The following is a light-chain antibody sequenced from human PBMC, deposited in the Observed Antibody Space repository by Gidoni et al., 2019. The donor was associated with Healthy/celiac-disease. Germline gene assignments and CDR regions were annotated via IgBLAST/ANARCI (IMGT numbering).Light chain of an antibody. CDR3: QQYDNLPPLT. CDR2: DAS. CDR1: QDISNY. V-gene: IGKV1-33*01. J-gene: IGKJ4*01. Sequence: IPLTQSPSSLSASVGDRVTITCQASQDISNYLNWYQQKPGKAPKLLIYDASNLETGVPSRFSGSGSGTDFTCTISSLQPEDIATEYCQQYDNLPPLTFGGGTKVEIK.